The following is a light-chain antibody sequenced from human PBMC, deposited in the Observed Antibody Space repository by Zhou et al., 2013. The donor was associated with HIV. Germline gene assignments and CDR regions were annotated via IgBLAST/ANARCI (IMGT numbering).Light chain of an antibody. CDR1: QSLLHSNGYNY. J-gene: IGKJ2*03. CDR2: LGS. V-gene: IGKV2-28*01. Sequence: DIVMTQSPVSLAVTPGEPASISCRSSQSLLHSNGYNYLDWYLQKPGQSPQVLIYLGSNRASGVPDRFSGSGSGTDFTLKISRVEAEDVGVYYCMQALQTPRFSQGTKLEIK. CDR3: MQALQTPR.